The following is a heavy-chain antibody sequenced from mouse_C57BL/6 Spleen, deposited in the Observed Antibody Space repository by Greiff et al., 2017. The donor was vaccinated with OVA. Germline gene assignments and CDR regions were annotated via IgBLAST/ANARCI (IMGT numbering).Heavy chain of an antibody. J-gene: IGHJ4*01. V-gene: IGHV5-16*01. Sequence: EVQRVESEGGLVQPGSSMKLSCTASGFTFSDYYMAWVRQVPEKGLEWVANINYDGSSTYYLDSLKSRFIISRDNAKNILYLQMSSLKSEDTATYYCARRSMIRGAMDYWGQGTSVTVSS. CDR2: INYDGSST. CDR1: GFTFSDYY. CDR3: ARRSMIRGAMDY. D-gene: IGHD2-4*01.